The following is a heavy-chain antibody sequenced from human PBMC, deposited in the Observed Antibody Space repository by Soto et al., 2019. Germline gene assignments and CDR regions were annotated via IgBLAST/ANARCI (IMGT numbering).Heavy chain of an antibody. CDR1: GYTFTSYG. D-gene: IGHD4-17*01. CDR3: AMDYGDRPEYFKH. J-gene: IGHJ1*01. Sequence: QVQLVQSGPDLKRPGASMKVSCKASGYTFTSYGISCVRQAPGQGLEWMAWISPLKGRTQYSQKAQGRVTLITDTSSNTAYMEMKTLRVDDTAVYYCAMDYGDRPEYFKHWGQGTLVTV. V-gene: IGHV1-18*04. CDR2: ISPLKGRT.